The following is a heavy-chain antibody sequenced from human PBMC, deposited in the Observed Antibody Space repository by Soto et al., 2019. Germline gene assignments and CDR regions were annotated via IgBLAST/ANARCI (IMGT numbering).Heavy chain of an antibody. CDR2: IYHSGST. CDR3: ARSQGWELRFDP. V-gene: IGHV4-30-2*01. J-gene: IGHJ5*02. CDR1: GGSISSGGYS. D-gene: IGHD1-26*01. Sequence: ASETLSLTCAVSGGSISSGGYSWSWIRQPPGKGLEWIGYIYHSGSTYYNPSLKSRVTISVDRSKNQFSLKLSSVTAADTAVYYCARSQGWELRFDPWGQGTLVTVSS.